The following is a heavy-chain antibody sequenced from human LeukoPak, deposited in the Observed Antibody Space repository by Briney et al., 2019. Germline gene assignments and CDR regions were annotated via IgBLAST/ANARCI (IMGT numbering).Heavy chain of an antibody. Sequence: SETLSLTCAVSGYSISSGYYWGWIRQPPGKGLEWIGSIYHTGSTYYNPSLQSRVTISLDSPKNQFSLKLTSVTAADTAVYYCASGGTAVVMALTYYFDTWGQRTPVTVSS. V-gene: IGHV4-38-2*01. J-gene: IGHJ4*02. CDR1: GYSISSGYY. D-gene: IGHD3-22*01. CDR2: IYHTGST. CDR3: ASGGTAVVMALTYYFDT.